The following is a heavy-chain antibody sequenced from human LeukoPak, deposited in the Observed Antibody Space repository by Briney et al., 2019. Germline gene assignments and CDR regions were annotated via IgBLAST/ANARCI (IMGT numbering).Heavy chain of an antibody. CDR2: IYYSGST. Sequence: PSQTLSLTCTVSGGSMRSGDYYWSWIRQHPGKGLEWIGCIYYSGSTFYNSSLKSRLSISVDTSKDQFSLKLSSVTAADTAVYYCAKVVAVGGMIDSWGQGTLVTVSS. D-gene: IGHD6-19*01. CDR1: GGSMRSGDYY. J-gene: IGHJ5*01. CDR3: AKVVAVGGMIDS. V-gene: IGHV4-31*03.